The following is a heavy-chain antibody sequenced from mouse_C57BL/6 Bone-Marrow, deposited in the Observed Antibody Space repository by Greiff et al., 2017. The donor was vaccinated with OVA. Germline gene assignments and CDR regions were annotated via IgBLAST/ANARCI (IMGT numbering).Heavy chain of an antibody. J-gene: IGHJ4*01. Sequence: VQLQQSGPELVKPGASVKISCKASGYSFTSYYIHWVKQRPGQGLEWIGWIYPGSGNTKYNEKFKGKATLTADTSSSTAYMQLSSLTSEDSAVYYCARDYYGSSYVDYAMDYWGQGTSVTVSS. CDR3: ARDYYGSSYVDYAMDY. CDR2: IYPGSGNT. D-gene: IGHD1-1*01. V-gene: IGHV1-66*01. CDR1: GYSFTSYY.